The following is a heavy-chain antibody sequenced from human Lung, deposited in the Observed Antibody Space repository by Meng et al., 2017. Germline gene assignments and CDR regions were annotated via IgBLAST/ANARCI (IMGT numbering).Heavy chain of an antibody. Sequence: QVQLVHAGAELKKPGASGKGSCKASGYTFTSYDINWVRQATGQGLEWMGWMNPDSGNTGYAQKFQGRVTMTRNTSISTAYLELSSLRSEDTAVYYCARSKGIATGLDYNGMDVWGQGTTVTVSS. D-gene: IGHD6-13*01. CDR2: MNPDSGNT. CDR1: GYTFTSYD. J-gene: IGHJ6*02. V-gene: IGHV1-8*01. CDR3: ARSKGIATGLDYNGMDV.